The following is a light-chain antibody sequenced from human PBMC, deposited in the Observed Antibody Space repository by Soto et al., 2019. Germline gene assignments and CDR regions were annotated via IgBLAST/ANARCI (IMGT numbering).Light chain of an antibody. CDR2: VVS. J-gene: IGLJ1*01. CDR1: SSDVGGYEY. CDR3: SLYTSSDTPYV. Sequence: QSALTQPASVSGSPGQSITISCTGTSSDVGGYEYVSWYQQHPDKAPKLIIYVVSNRPSGVSNRFSGSKSGNTASLTISGLQAEDEADYYCSLYTSSDTPYVFGTGTKLTVL. V-gene: IGLV2-14*01.